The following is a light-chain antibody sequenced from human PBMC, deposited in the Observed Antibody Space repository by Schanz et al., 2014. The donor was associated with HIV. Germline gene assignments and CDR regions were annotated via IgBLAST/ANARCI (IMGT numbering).Light chain of an antibody. CDR1: QSINNNY. Sequence: EIVLTQFPGTLSLSPGERATLSCRARQSINNNYLTWYQQTPGQAPRLLIYAASSRATDIPGRFSGSGSGTDFTLTISGLEPEDFAVYYCQHFGRPPYTFGQGTRLEI. J-gene: IGKJ2*01. CDR3: QHFGRPPYT. CDR2: AAS. V-gene: IGKV3-20*01.